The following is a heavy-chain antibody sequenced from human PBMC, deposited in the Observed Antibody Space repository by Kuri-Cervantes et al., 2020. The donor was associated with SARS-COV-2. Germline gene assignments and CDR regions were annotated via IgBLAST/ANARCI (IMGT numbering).Heavy chain of an antibody. V-gene: IGHV3-23*01. D-gene: IGHD2-2*01. CDR3: AKFYRDIVVVPAARGFYFDY. Sequence: GEFLNTSCAASGSTFSSYTMSWVRQAQGKGLERVSAISGSGGSTYYADSVKGRFTIYRDNSKNTLYLQMNSLRAEDTAVYYCAKFYRDIVVVPAARGFYFDYWGQGTLVTVSS. J-gene: IGHJ4*02. CDR2: ISGSGGST. CDR1: GSTFSSYT.